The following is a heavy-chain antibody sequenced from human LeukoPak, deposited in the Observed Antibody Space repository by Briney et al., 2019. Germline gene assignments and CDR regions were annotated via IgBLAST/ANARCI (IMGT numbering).Heavy chain of an antibody. D-gene: IGHD2-21*01. V-gene: IGHV1-2*02. J-gene: IGHJ4*02. CDR1: GYTFTGAY. CDR3: ARVLFNSGYDF. CDR2: IDPNSGGT. Sequence: ASVKVSCKASGYTFTGAYMHWVRQAPGQGLEWMGWIDPNSGGTQFAQKFQGRVTMTRDTSISTAYMELDRLRSDDTAVYYCARVLFNSGYDFWGQGTLVTVSS.